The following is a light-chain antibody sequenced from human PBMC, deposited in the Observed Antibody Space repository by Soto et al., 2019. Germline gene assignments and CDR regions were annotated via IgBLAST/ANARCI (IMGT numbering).Light chain of an antibody. CDR1: QSISFW. CDR2: KAS. J-gene: IGKJ4*01. Sequence: DIPMTQSPSTLSASVGDRVTITCRASQSISFWLAWYQQKPGKAPNLLISKASSLESGVPSRFSGSGSGTEFTLTISSLQPDDFAIYYCQHYISYPLTFGGGTKVEIK. CDR3: QHYISYPLT. V-gene: IGKV1-5*03.